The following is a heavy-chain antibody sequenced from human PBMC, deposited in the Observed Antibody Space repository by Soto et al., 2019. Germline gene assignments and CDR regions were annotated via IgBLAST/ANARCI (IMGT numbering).Heavy chain of an antibody. D-gene: IGHD3-10*01. CDR2: INSDGSGT. CDR3: ARGWVNYGSGSYDV. J-gene: IGHJ6*02. V-gene: IGHV3-74*01. CDR1: EFSFSRYW. Sequence: EVQLVESGGGLVQPGGSLRLSCAASEFSFSRYWMHWVRQAPGKGLMWVSRINSDGSGTSYAESVKGRFTISRDNAKNTLYLQMNSLRVEDTAVYYCARGWVNYGSGSYDVWGQGTTVTVSS.